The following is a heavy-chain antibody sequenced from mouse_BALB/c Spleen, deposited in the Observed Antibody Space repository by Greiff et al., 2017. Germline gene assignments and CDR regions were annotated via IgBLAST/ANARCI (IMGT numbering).Heavy chain of an antibody. Sequence: EVKVEESGGGLVKPGGSLKLSCAASGFTFSSYAMSWVRQTPEKRLEWVASISSGGSTYYPDSVKGRFTISRDNARNILYLQMSSLRSEDTAMYYCARGGIYYDYDWFAYWGQGTLVTVSA. V-gene: IGHV5-6-5*01. D-gene: IGHD2-4*01. CDR3: ARGGIYYDYDWFAY. CDR1: GFTFSSYA. J-gene: IGHJ3*01. CDR2: ISSGGST.